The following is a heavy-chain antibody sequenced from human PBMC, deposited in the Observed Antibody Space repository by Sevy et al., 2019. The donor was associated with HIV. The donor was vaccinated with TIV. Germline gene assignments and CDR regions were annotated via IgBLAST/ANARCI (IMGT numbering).Heavy chain of an antibody. D-gene: IGHD2-8*02. V-gene: IGHV3-7*03. Sequence: GGSLRLSCAASGFTFSSYWMSWDRQAPGKGLEWVANIKQDGSEKYYVDSVKGRFTISRDNAKNSLYLQMNSLRAEDTAVYYCARDDLIGYCTGGVCHRPMDVRGQGTTVTVSS. CDR1: GFTFSSYW. J-gene: IGHJ6*02. CDR3: ARDDLIGYCTGGVCHRPMDV. CDR2: IKQDGSEK.